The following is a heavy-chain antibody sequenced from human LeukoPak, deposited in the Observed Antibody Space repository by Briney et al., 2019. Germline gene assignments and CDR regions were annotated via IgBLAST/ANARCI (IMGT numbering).Heavy chain of an antibody. V-gene: IGHV1-8*03. J-gene: IGHJ4*02. CDR3: ARGRRYCSGGSCFYYFDY. D-gene: IGHD2-15*01. CDR2: MNPNSGNT. CDR1: GYTFTSYD. Sequence: ASVKVSCKASGYTFTSYDINWVRQATGQGLEWMGWMNPNSGNTGYAQKFQGRVTITRNTSISTAYMELSSLRSEDTAVCYCARGRRYCSGGSCFYYFDYWGQGTLVTVSS.